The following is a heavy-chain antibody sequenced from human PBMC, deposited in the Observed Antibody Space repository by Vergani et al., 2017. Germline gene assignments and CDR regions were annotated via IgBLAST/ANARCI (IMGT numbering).Heavy chain of an antibody. CDR3: ARVNTETNGHLYYYYYMDV. CDR1: GGSFTSYH. D-gene: IGHD4-11*01. Sequence: QVQLQQWGGGLLKPSETLSLTCVVNGGSFTSYHWTWIRQSPGEGLEWVGDIVHTVPPDYNPSLKRRITMSVDKSRNQFSLTLNSVTATDTAIYFCARVNTETNGHLYYYYYMDVWGQGTAVTVS. V-gene: IGHV4-34*12. CDR2: IVHTVPP. J-gene: IGHJ6*03.